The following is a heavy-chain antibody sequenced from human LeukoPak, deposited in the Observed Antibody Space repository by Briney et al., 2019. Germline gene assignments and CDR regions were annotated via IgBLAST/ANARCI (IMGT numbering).Heavy chain of an antibody. Sequence: GGSLRLSCAASGFTPKGNWMHWVRQAPGKGLVWVSRINSDGSVINYADSVKGRFTISRDNAKDTLYLQMNSLRVEDTAVYYCARDRLWNSLDSWGQGTLVTVSS. CDR1: GFTPKGNW. CDR3: ARDRLWNSLDS. CDR2: INSDGSVI. V-gene: IGHV3-74*01. J-gene: IGHJ4*02. D-gene: IGHD1-7*01.